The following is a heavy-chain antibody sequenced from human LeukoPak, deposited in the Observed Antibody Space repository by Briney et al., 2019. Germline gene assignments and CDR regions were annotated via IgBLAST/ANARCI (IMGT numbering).Heavy chain of an antibody. CDR2: INEDGSEK. D-gene: IGHD3-10*01. CDR1: AFTFSRYW. Sequence: GGFLRLSCAASAFTFSRYWTTWVRQAPGKGLEWVANINEDGSEKYYLDSVRGRFTISRDNAKNSLYLQMDSLRAEDTAVYYCARLFVYGSGAEAFDYWGQGALVTVSS. J-gene: IGHJ4*02. V-gene: IGHV3-7*01. CDR3: ARLFVYGSGAEAFDY.